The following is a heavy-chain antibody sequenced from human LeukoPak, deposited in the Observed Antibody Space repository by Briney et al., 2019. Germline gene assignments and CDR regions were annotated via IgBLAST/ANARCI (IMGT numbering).Heavy chain of an antibody. Sequence: GRSLRLSCAASGFTFSSYAMHWVRQAPGKGLEWVAVISYDGSNKYYADSVKGRFTISRDNSKNTLYLQMNSLRAEDTAVYYCARDSVWFGELLPFDYWGQGTLVTVSS. CDR2: ISYDGSNK. V-gene: IGHV3-30-3*01. J-gene: IGHJ4*02. CDR3: ARDSVWFGELLPFDY. D-gene: IGHD3-10*01. CDR1: GFTFSSYA.